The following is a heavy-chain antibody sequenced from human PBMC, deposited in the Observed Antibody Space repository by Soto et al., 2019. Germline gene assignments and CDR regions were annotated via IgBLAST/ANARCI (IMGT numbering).Heavy chain of an antibody. CDR2: IYYSGET. Sequence: QVQLQESGPGLVKPSETLSLTCTVSGDSISRYYWSWIRLSPGKGLEWIGYIYYSGETNYNPSVKSRVTLSVERTKTQFSLKLSSVTAADTAVYYGARDQGGEFLKGSGMDVWGQGTTVTVSS. D-gene: IGHD3-10*01. CDR3: ARDQGGEFLKGSGMDV. J-gene: IGHJ6*02. CDR1: GDSISRYY. V-gene: IGHV4-59*01.